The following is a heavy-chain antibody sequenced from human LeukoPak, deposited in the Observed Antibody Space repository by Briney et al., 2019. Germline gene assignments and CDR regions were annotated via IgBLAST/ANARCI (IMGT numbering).Heavy chain of an antibody. J-gene: IGHJ3*02. D-gene: IGHD2-2*01. CDR2: IYYSGST. Sequence: PSETLSLTCSVSGASIISSSYSWGWIRQPPGKGLEWIGSIYYSGSTYYNPSLKSRVTLSVDTSKHQFSLKLSSVTAADTSVYYCARLATYCSSASCSNAFDIWGQGTMVTVSS. CDR1: GASIISSSYS. V-gene: IGHV4-39*01. CDR3: ARLATYCSSASCSNAFDI.